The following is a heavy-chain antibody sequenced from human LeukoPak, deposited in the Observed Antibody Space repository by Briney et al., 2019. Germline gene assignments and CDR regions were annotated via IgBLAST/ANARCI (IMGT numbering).Heavy chain of an antibody. CDR2: ISSSGSTI. D-gene: IGHD5-18*01. V-gene: IGHV3-11*01. CDR1: GFTFSDYY. J-gene: IGHJ3*02. CDR3: ARDRIQLWLDAFDI. Sequence: PGGSLRLSCAASGFTFSDYYMSWIRQAPGKGLEWVSYISSSGSTIYYADSVKGRFTISRDNAKNSLYLQMNSLRAEDTAVYYCARDRIQLWLDAFDIWGQGTMVTVSS.